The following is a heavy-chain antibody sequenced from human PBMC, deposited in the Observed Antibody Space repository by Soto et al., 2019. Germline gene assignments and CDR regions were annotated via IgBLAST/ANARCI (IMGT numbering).Heavy chain of an antibody. D-gene: IGHD3-3*01. Sequence: ASVKVSCKASGYTFTSYDINWVRQATGQGLEWMGWMNPNSGNTGYAQKFQGRVTMTRNTSISTAYMELSSLRSEDTAVYYCVRSSITIFGVVIPPNWFDPWGQGTLVTVSS. V-gene: IGHV1-8*01. CDR2: MNPNSGNT. CDR1: GYTFTSYD. CDR3: VRSSITIFGVVIPPNWFDP. J-gene: IGHJ5*02.